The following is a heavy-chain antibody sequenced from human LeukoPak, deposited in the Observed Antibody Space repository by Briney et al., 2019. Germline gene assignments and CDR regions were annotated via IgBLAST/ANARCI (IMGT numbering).Heavy chain of an antibody. Sequence: SGTLSLTCTVSGGSISSGDYYWGWIRQPPGKGLEWIGYIFYSGSTFYNPSLKSRLAISVDTSKNQFSLILYSVTAADTAVYYCARDTNGYFDSWGQGTLVTVSS. CDR3: ARDTNGYFDS. V-gene: IGHV4-30-4*01. D-gene: IGHD2-8*01. J-gene: IGHJ4*02. CDR2: IFYSGST. CDR1: GGSISSGDYY.